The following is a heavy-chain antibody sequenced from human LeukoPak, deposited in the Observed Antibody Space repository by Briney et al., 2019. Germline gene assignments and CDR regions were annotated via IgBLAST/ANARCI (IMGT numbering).Heavy chain of an antibody. D-gene: IGHD6-13*01. V-gene: IGHV4-39*07. CDR2: IYYSGST. CDR3: ARGGAAAEREFDY. Sequence: ASETLSLTCTVSGGSISSSSYYWGWIRQPPGKGLEWIGSIYYSGSTYYNPSLKSRVTISVDTSKNQFSLKLSSVTAADTAVYYCARGGAAAEREFDYWGQGTLVTVSS. J-gene: IGHJ4*02. CDR1: GGSISSSSYY.